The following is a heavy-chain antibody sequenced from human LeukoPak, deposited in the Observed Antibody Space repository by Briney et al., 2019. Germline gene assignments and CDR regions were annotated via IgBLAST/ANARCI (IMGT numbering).Heavy chain of an antibody. CDR2: IYSGGST. V-gene: IGHV3-53*01. CDR1: GFIASSNY. CDR3: ATGGRSGVAFES. J-gene: IGHJ4*02. Sequence: PGGSLRLSCTASGFIASSNYMSWVRQAPGQGLEWVSLIYSGGSTYYADSVMGRSTISRDKSNNTLYLQMNSLPVEDTAVYYCATGGRSGVAFESWGQGTLVTVSS. D-gene: IGHD2-15*01.